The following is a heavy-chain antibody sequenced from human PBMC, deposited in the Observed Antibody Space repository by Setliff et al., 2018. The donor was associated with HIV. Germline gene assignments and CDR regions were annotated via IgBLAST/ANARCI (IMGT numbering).Heavy chain of an antibody. J-gene: IGHJ3*01. CDR3: ARSSRANEAFDV. CDR2: FTPFNDNT. Sequence: VASVKVSCKASGYTFTDHYLHWVRQAPGQALEWMGWFTPFNDNTNYAQKYRGRISITRDRSMSTAYMELSSLRSEDTGTYYCARSSRANEAFDVWGQGTMVTVSS. CDR1: GYTFTDHY. V-gene: IGHV1-45*02.